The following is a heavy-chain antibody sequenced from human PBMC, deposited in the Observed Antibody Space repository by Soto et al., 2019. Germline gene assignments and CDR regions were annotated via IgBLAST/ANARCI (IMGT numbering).Heavy chain of an antibody. CDR2: IKGDGNAK. V-gene: IGHV3-7*01. Sequence: PGGSLRLSCAASGFTFSTYLMNWVRQAPGKGLEWVANIKGDGNAKYYVDSMKDRFTISRDNAKNSLYLQMNSLRVEDTAVYYCARGTVAEPGTDYWGQGTLVTVSS. CDR3: ARGTVAEPGTDY. D-gene: IGHD6-13*01. CDR1: GFTFSTYL. J-gene: IGHJ4*02.